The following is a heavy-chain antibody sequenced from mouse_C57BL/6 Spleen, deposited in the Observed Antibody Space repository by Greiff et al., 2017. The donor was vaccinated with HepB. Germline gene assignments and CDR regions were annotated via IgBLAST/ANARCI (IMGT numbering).Heavy chain of an antibody. CDR3: ASRRDYGSSYEDAMDY. CDR1: GYTFTSYW. Sequence: QVQLQHPGAELVKPGASVKMSCKASGYTFTSYWITWVKQRPGQGLEWIGDIYPGSGSTNYNEKFKSKATLTVDTSSSTAYMQLSSLTSEDSAVYYCASRRDYGSSYEDAMDYWGQGTSVTVSS. J-gene: IGHJ4*01. D-gene: IGHD1-1*01. V-gene: IGHV1-55*01. CDR2: IYPGSGST.